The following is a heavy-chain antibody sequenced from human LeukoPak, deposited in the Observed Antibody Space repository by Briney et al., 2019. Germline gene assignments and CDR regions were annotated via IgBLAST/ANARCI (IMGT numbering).Heavy chain of an antibody. V-gene: IGHV4-59*08. CDR2: IYYSGST. J-gene: IGHJ5*02. D-gene: IGHD5-24*01. CDR1: GGSISSYY. CDR3: AAQRDGWFDP. Sequence: SETLSLTCTVSGGSISSYYWSWIRQPPGKGLEWIGYIYYSGSTYYNPSLKSRVTISVDTSKNQFSLKLSSVTAADTAVYYCAAQRDGWFDPWGQGTLVTVSS.